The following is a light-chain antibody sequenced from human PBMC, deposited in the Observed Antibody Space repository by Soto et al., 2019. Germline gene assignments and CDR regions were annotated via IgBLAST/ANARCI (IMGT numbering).Light chain of an antibody. V-gene: IGKV3-20*01. CDR2: GAS. Sequence: EIVLTQSPGTLSLSPGERATLSCMASQSVSSNYFAWYQQKPGQAPRLLIYGASTRATGIPARFSGSGSGTEFTLTISSLQPEDFATYYCQHFRSFPITFGQGTRLEI. CDR3: QHFRSFPIT. J-gene: IGKJ5*01. CDR1: QSVSSNY.